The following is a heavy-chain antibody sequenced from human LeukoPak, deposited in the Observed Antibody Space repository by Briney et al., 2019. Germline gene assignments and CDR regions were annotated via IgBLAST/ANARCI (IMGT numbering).Heavy chain of an antibody. Sequence: TSETLSLTCTVSGGSISNYWSWIRQPPGKGLEWIGYIHHSGSTYYNPSLKSRVTISLDTSKSQFSLRLSSLTAADTAVYYCAREDWNAGYYFDYWGQGTLVTVSS. D-gene: IGHD1-1*01. V-gene: IGHV4-59*01. CDR2: IHHSGST. CDR3: AREDWNAGYYFDY. CDR1: GGSISNY. J-gene: IGHJ4*02.